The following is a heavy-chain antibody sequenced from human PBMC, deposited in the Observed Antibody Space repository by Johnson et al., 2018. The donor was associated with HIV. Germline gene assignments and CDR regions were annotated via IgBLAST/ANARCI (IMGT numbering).Heavy chain of an antibody. CDR1: AFTLTNYA. J-gene: IGHJ3*02. CDR3: AREELEPAVFDI. Sequence: QVQLVESGGGVVQPGRSLRLSCAASAFTLTNYAIHWVRQAPCKGLEWVAIISYDETYKDYADSVKGLFTISRDNSKNTLYLQMHSLRIEDTAVYYCAREELEPAVFDIWGQGTMVTVSS. CDR2: ISYDETYK. V-gene: IGHV3-30*04. D-gene: IGHD1-1*01.